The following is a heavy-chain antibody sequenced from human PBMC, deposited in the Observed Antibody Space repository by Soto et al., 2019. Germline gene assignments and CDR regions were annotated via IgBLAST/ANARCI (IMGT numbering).Heavy chain of an antibody. V-gene: IGHV4-34*01. CDR2: INHSGST. J-gene: IGHJ6*02. CDR1: GGSFSGYY. CDR3: ARLNTNCSGGSCYGDTFHYYYYYGMDV. D-gene: IGHD2-15*01. Sequence: SETLSLTCAVYGGSFSGYYWSWIRQPPGKGLEWIGEINHSGSTNYNPSLKSRVTISVDTSKNQFSLKLSPVTAADTAVYYCARLNTNCSGGSCYGDTFHYYYYYGMDVWGQGTTVTVSS.